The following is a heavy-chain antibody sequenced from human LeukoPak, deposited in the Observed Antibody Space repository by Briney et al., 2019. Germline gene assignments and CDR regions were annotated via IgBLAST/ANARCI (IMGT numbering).Heavy chain of an antibody. CDR2: ISGSGGSA. J-gene: IGHJ4*02. Sequence: GGSLRLSCAASGFTFSSYAMSWVRQAPGKGLEWVSAISGSGGSAYYADSVKGRFTISRDNSKNTLYLQMNSLRAEDTAVYYCATTMVRGVIASRSTIDYWGQGTLVTVSS. CDR3: ATTMVRGVIASRSTIDY. D-gene: IGHD3-10*01. V-gene: IGHV3-23*01. CDR1: GFTFSSYA.